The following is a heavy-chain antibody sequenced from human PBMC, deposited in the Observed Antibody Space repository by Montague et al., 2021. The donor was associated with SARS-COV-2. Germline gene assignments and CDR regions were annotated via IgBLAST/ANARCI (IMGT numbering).Heavy chain of an antibody. Sequence: SETLSLTCTVAGGCISSSSEYWGWIRQPPGKGLEWIGSSYYSGSTYYNPSLKSRVTISVDTSKNQFSLKLSSVTAADTAVYYCARHASYDYSKDLYYYYYYGMDVWGQGTTVTVSS. D-gene: IGHD4-11*01. CDR3: ARHASYDYSKDLYYYYYYGMDV. CDR1: GGCISSSSEY. J-gene: IGHJ6*02. CDR2: SYYSGST. V-gene: IGHV4-39*01.